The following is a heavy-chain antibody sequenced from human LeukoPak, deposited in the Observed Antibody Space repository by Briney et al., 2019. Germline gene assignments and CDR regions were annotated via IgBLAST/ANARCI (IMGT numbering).Heavy chain of an antibody. J-gene: IGHJ6*02. V-gene: IGHV4-34*01. CDR3: AVLMRHYGIDV. D-gene: IGHD3-9*01. CDR2: INYDGHT. Sequence: SETLSLTCAVHGGSLSGNCWNWIRQTPGKGPEWLGDINYDGHTNYNPSLESRLTISVDSSKNQFALTLRSVTAADAAVYYCAVLMRHYGIDVWGQGTTVTVSS. CDR1: GGSLSGNC.